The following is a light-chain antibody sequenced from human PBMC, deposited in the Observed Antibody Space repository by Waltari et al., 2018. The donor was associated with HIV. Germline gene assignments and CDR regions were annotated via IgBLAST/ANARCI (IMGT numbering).Light chain of an antibody. CDR2: EGI. CDR1: SSDVGGYNL. J-gene: IGLJ3*02. V-gene: IGLV2-23*01. CDR3: CSYAGSSNWV. Sequence: QSALTQPASVSGSPGQSIPISCTGRSSDVGGYNLVSWSQQHPGKAPKLMIYEGIKRPSGVSNRFSGSKSGNTASLTISGLQAEDEADYYCCSYAGSSNWVFGGGTKLTVL.